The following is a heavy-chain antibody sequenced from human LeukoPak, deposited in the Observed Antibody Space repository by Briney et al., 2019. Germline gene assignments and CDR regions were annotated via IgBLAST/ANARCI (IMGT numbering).Heavy chain of an antibody. V-gene: IGHV4-39*01. D-gene: IGHD2-15*01. CDR2: IYYSGST. J-gene: IGHJ4*02. CDR3: ARQRLRTNIVVVVAASLAFFDY. Sequence: SETLSLTCTVSGGSIRSSSYYWGWIRQPPGKGLEWIVSIYYSGSTYYNPSLKSRVTISVDTSKNQFSLKLSSVAAPDTAVYYCARQRLRTNIVVVVAASLAFFDYWGQGTLVSVSS. CDR1: GGSIRSSSYY.